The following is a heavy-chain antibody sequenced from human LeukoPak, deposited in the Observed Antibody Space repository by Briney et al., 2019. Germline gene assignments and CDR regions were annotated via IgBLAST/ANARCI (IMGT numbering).Heavy chain of an antibody. D-gene: IGHD2-2*01. CDR3: VTRSSTHYYGMDV. CDR2: IYYSGST. J-gene: IGHJ6*02. V-gene: IGHV4-30-4*01. Sequence: SETLSLTCTVSGGSISSGDFYWSWIRQPPGKGLEWIGYIYYSGSTYYNPSLKSRVTISVDTSKNQFSLKLSSVTAADTAVYYCVTRSSTHYYGMDVWGQGTTVTVSS. CDR1: GGSISSGDFY.